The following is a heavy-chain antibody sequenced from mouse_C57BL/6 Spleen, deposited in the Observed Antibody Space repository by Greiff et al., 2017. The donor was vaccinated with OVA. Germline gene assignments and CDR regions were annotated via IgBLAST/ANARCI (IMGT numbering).Heavy chain of an antibody. V-gene: IGHV1-47*01. CDR1: GYTFTTYP. D-gene: IGHD2-2*01. J-gene: IGHJ3*01. CDR2: FHPYNDDT. CDR3: ARRDGYDRAWFAY. Sequence: VQLQQSGAELVKPGASVQMSCKASGYTFTTYPIEWMKQNHGKSLEWIGNFHPYNDDTKYNEKFKGKATLTVEKSSSTVYLELSRLTSDDSAVYYCARRDGYDRAWFAYWGQGTLVTVSA.